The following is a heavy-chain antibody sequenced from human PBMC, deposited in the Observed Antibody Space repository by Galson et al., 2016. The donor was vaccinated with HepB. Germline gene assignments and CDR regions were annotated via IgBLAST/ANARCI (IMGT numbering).Heavy chain of an antibody. D-gene: IGHD3-16*02. V-gene: IGHV3-23*01. Sequence: SLRLSCAASGFAFSTYVMSWVRQAPGKGLEWVSAISGSGGSTYYADSVKGRFTISRDNSKNTLYLQMNSLRAEDTALYYCAKEFCDYGWGNYRPRPVDYWGQGTLVTVSS. CDR3: AKEFCDYGWGNYRPRPVDY. CDR1: GFAFSTYV. CDR2: ISGSGGST. J-gene: IGHJ4*02.